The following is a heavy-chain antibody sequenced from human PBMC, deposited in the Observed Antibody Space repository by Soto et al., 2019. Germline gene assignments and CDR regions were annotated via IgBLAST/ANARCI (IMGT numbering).Heavy chain of an antibody. CDR3: ASRGSSSWTYFDY. Sequence: QVQLVESGGGLVKPGGSLRLSCAASGFTFSDYYMSWIRQAPGKGLEWVSYISSSSSYTNYADSVKGRFTISRDNAKNSLYLQMNSLRAEDTAVYYCASRGSSSWTYFDYWGQGTLVTVSS. J-gene: IGHJ4*02. CDR1: GFTFSDYY. V-gene: IGHV3-11*05. D-gene: IGHD6-13*01. CDR2: ISSSSSYT.